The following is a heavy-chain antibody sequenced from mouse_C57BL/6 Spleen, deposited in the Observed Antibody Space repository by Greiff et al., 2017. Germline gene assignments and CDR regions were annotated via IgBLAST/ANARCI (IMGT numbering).Heavy chain of an antibody. Sequence: VQLLQSGPELVKPGASVKISCTASGYAFSSSWMTWVKQTPGKGLEWIGLICPGDGDTNYTGKVKGHATMSADNAYSTLYMQLSSLTSEDSAVYFCARWAAQATWGFAYWGQGTLVTVSA. CDR3: ARWAAQATWGFAY. D-gene: IGHD3-2*02. J-gene: IGHJ3*01. CDR2: ICPGDGDT. V-gene: IGHV1-82*01. CDR1: GYAFSSSW.